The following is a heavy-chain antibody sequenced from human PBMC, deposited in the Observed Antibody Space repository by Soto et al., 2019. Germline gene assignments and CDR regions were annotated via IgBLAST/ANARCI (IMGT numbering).Heavy chain of an antibody. D-gene: IGHD3-10*01. CDR2: ISSSSSTI. V-gene: IGHV3-48*02. CDR3: ARVGVTEYYYGSGSQYYFDY. Sequence: GGSLRLSCAASGFTFSSYSMNWVRQAPGKGLEWVSYISSSSSTIYYADSVKGRFTISRDNAKNSLYLQMNSLRDEDTAVYYCARVGVTEYYYGSGSQYYFDYWGQGTLVTVSS. J-gene: IGHJ4*02. CDR1: GFTFSSYS.